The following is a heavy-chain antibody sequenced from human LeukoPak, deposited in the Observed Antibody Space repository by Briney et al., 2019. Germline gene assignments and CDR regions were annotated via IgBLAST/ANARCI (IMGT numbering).Heavy chain of an antibody. CDR3: ARDPAAGIFGFEDTNWFDP. CDR2: IQSKTDGGAP. CDR1: GFTFNDAW. Sequence: GGSLRRYCAASGFTFNDAWMSWVRQTPGKGLEWVGRIQSKTDGGAPDYAAPVKGRFTFSRDDSTNTLYLQMNSLRAEDTAVYYCARDPAAGIFGFEDTNWFDPWGQGTLVTVSS. V-gene: IGHV3-15*01. J-gene: IGHJ5*02. D-gene: IGHD6-13*01.